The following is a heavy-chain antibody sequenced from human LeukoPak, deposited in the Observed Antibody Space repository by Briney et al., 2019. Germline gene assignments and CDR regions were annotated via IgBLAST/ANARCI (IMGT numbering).Heavy chain of an antibody. V-gene: IGHV4-59*11. CDR2: IYYSGST. J-gene: IGHJ5*02. CDR1: GGSISSHY. D-gene: IGHD2-2*01. CDR3: ARVRYCSNTSCYWFDP. Sequence: SETLSLTCTVSGGSISSHYWSWIRQPPGKGLEWIGYIYYSGSTNYNPSLKSRVTISVDTSKNQFSLKLSSVTAADTAVYYCARVRYCSNTSCYWFDPWGQGTLVTVSS.